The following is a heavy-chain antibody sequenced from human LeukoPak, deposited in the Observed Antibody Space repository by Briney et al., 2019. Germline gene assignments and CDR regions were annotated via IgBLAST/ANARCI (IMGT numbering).Heavy chain of an antibody. V-gene: IGHV1-2*06. J-gene: IGHJ5*02. Sequence: ASVKVSCKASGYTFTGYYMHWVRQAPGQGREWMGRINPNSGGTNYAQKFQGRVTMTRDTSISTAYMELSRLRSDDTAVYYCARDLYYDFWSGYPNWFDPWGQGTLVTVSS. D-gene: IGHD3-3*01. CDR1: GYTFTGYY. CDR2: INPNSGGT. CDR3: ARDLYYDFWSGYPNWFDP.